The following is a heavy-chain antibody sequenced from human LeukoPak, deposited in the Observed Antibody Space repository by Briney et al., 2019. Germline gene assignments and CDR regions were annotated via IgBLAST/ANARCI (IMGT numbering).Heavy chain of an antibody. J-gene: IGHJ4*02. CDR2: IYPGESDT. Sequence: GGSLEISLSGSGYHFTSYWIALGRPVPRKGLEGGGIIYPGESDTRYSPSFQGQVTISADKSISTAYLQWSRLKASDTAMYYCARRGQLTYYFDYWGQGTLVTVSS. V-gene: IGHV5-51*01. D-gene: IGHD6-13*01. CDR3: ARRGQLTYYFDY. CDR1: GYHFTSYW.